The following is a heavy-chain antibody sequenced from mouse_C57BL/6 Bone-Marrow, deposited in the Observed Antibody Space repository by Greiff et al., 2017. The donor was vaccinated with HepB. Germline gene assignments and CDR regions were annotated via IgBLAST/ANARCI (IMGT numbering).Heavy chain of an antibody. Sequence: DVQLQESGGGLVQPGGSLKLSCAASGFTFSDYYMYWVRQTPEKRLEWVAYISNGGGSTYYPDTVKGRFTISRDNAKNTLYLQMSRLKSEDTAMYYCARLAYYSNYAMDYWGQGTSVTVSS. CDR1: GFTFSDYY. CDR2: ISNGGGST. J-gene: IGHJ4*01. D-gene: IGHD2-5*01. CDR3: ARLAYYSNYAMDY. V-gene: IGHV5-12*01.